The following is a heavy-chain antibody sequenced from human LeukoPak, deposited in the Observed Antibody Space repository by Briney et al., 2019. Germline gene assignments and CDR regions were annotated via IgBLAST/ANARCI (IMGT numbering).Heavy chain of an antibody. J-gene: IGHJ2*01. CDR2: ISSSSSTI. CDR1: GFTFSSYS. V-gene: IGHV3-48*01. Sequence: GWSLRLSCAASGFTFSSYSMNWVRQAPGKGLEWVSYISSSSSTIYYADSVKGRFTISRDNAKNSLYLQMNSLRAEDTAVYYCARNYYDSSGYYPRLLGWYFDLWGRGTLVTVSS. CDR3: ARNYYDSSGYYPRLLGWYFDL. D-gene: IGHD3-22*01.